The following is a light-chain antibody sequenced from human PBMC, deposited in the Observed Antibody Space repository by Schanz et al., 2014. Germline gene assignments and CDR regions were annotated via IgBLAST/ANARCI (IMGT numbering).Light chain of an antibody. V-gene: IGLV1-44*01. J-gene: IGLJ3*02. CDR3: AAWDDSLNGQGV. CDR2: SNN. CDR1: SSNIGSQT. Sequence: QSVLTQPPSASGTPGQRVTISCSGTSSNIGSQTVNWYQQLPGTAPKLLIYSNNQRPSGVPDRFSGSKSGTSASLAISGLRSEDEADYYCAAWDDSLNGQGVFGGGTKLTVL.